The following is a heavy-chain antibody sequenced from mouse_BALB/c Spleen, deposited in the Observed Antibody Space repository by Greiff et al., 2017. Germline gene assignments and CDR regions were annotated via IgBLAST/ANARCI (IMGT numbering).Heavy chain of an antibody. D-gene: IGHD2-3*01. Sequence: VQLVESGPELVKPGASVKISCKASGYSFTSYYIHWVKQRPGQGLEWIGWIFPGSGNTKYNEKFKGKATLTADTSSSTAYMQLSSLTSEDSAVYFCARENDGYLFGYWGQGTTLTVSS. V-gene: IGHV1-66*01. CDR1: GYSFTSYY. J-gene: IGHJ2*01. CDR2: IFPGSGNT. CDR3: ARENDGYLFGY.